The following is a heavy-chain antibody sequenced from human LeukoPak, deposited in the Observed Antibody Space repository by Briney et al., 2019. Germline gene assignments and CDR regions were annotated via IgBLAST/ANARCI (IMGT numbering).Heavy chain of an antibody. CDR2: IYYSGST. J-gene: IGHJ4*02. Sequence: PSETLSLTCTVSGGSISSYYWSWIRQPPGKGLEWIGYIYYSGSTNYNPSLKSRVTISVDTSKNQFSLKLSSVTAADTAVYYCARELPYTRRLDYWGQGTLVTVSS. D-gene: IGHD3-10*01. CDR1: GGSISSYY. V-gene: IGHV4-59*12. CDR3: ARELPYTRRLDY.